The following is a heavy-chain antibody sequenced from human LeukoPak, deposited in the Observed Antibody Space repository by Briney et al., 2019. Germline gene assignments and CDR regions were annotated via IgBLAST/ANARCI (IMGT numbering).Heavy chain of an antibody. CDR2: ISGSGGST. CDR3: AKAGSSGSYGVYYFDC. J-gene: IGHJ4*02. D-gene: IGHD6-19*01. CDR1: GFTFSSYA. V-gene: IGHV3-23*01. Sequence: GGSLRLSCAASGFTFSSYAMSWVRQAPGKGLEWVSAISGSGGSTYYADSVKGRFTISRDNSKNTLYLQMNSLRAEDTAVYYCAKAGSSGSYGVYYFDCWGQGTLVTVSS.